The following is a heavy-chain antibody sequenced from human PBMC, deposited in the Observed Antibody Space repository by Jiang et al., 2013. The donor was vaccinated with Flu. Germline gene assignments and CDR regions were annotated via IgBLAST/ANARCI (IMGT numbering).Heavy chain of an antibody. CDR1: GFSLSTSGMC. CDR2: IDWDDDK. J-gene: IGHJ4*02. Sequence: KPTQTLTLTCTFSGFSLSTSGMCVSWIRQPPGKALEWLARIDWDDDKYYSTSLKTRLTISKDTSKNQVVLTMTNMDPVDTATYYCARIVRGGSYLVFDYWGQGTLVTVSS. CDR3: ARIVRGGSYLVFDY. V-gene: IGHV2-70*11. D-gene: IGHD1-26*01.